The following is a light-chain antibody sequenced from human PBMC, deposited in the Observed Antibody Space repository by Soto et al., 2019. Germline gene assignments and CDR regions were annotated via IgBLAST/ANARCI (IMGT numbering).Light chain of an antibody. V-gene: IGLV1-40*01. CDR1: SSNIGAGYD. J-gene: IGLJ2*01. CDR2: GNS. CDR3: QSYDGSLSGLV. Sequence: QSVLTQPPSVSGAPGQRVTISCTGSSSNIGAGYDVHWYQQLPGTAPKLLIYGNSNRPSGVPDRFSGSKSGTSASLAITGLQAEDEADYYCQSYDGSLSGLVFGGGTKLT.